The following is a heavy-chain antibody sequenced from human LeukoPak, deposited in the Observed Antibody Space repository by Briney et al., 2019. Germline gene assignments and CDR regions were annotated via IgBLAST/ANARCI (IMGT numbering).Heavy chain of an antibody. J-gene: IGHJ4*02. D-gene: IGHD3-22*01. CDR3: ARDLALRSSSGDFDY. V-gene: IGHV1-18*01. Sequence: ASVKVSCKASGYTFTSYGISWVRQAPGQGLEWMGWISAYNGNTNYAQKLQGGVAMTTDTSTNTAYMELRSLRSDDTAVYYCARDLALRSSSGDFDYWGQGTLVTVSS. CDR1: GYTFTSYG. CDR2: ISAYNGNT.